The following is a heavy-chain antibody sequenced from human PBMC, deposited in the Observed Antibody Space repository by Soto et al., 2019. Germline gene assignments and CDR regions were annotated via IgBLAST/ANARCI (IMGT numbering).Heavy chain of an antibody. J-gene: IGHJ4*02. CDR3: ARLWGGPAAMLDYFDY. V-gene: IGHV4-59*01. CDR1: GGSIIRSY. CDR2: IYYSGST. D-gene: IGHD2-2*01. Sequence: ETLYLTCTVSGGSIIRSYWSWSRQAPGKGLEGIGYIYYSGSTNYNPSLKSRVTISVDTSKNQFSLKLSSVTAADTAVYYCARLWGGPAAMLDYFDYWGQGTLVTVSS.